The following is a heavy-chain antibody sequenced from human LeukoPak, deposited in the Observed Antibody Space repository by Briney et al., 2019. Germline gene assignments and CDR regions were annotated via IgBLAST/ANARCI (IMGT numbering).Heavy chain of an antibody. CDR2: VHATDDST. CDR3: MTRGLRVVLIDC. CDR1: GFTFSGYA. D-gene: IGHD3-3*01. Sequence: GGSLRLSCAASGFTFSGYAMSWVRQAPGKGLEWVSTVHATDDSTYYADSVKGRFTISRDNSKNTLYLQTDSLRADDTAVYYCMTRGLRVVLIDCWGQGTLVAVSS. V-gene: IGHV3-23*01. J-gene: IGHJ4*02.